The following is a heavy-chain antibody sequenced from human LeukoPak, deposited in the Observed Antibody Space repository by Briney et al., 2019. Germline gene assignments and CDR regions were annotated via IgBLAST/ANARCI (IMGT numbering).Heavy chain of an antibody. CDR2: INAGNGNT. J-gene: IGHJ3*02. D-gene: IGHD3-16*01. CDR1: GYTFTSYA. Sequence: ASVKVSCKASGYTFTSYAMHWVRQAPGQRLEWMGWINAGNGNTKYSQKFQGRVTITRDTSASTACMELSSLRSEDTAVYYCASGLRVGSAFDIWGQGTMVTVSS. CDR3: ASGLRVGSAFDI. V-gene: IGHV1-3*01.